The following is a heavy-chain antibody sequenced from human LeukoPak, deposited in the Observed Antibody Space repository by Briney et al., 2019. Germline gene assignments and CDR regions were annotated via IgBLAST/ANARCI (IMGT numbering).Heavy chain of an antibody. D-gene: IGHD3-3*01. J-gene: IGHJ4*02. Sequence: GGSLRLSCAASGFTFSNYWMNWVRQAPGKGLEWVANIKQDGSEKSYVDSVKGRFTISRDNAKNSLYLQMNSLRAEDTAVYYCARGYYDFWSGYSEPYYFDYWGKGTLVTVSS. V-gene: IGHV3-7*03. CDR1: GFTFSNYW. CDR2: IKQDGSEK. CDR3: ARGYYDFWSGYSEPYYFDY.